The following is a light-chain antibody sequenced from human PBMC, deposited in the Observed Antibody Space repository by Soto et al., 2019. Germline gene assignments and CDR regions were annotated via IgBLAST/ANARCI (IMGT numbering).Light chain of an antibody. CDR2: DVS. V-gene: IGLV2-11*01. Sequence: QSALTQPRSVSGSPGQSVTISCTGTSSDVGAYNYVSWYQQHPGKVPKLMIYDVSRRPSGVPDRFSGSKSGNTASLTISGLQADDDADYYCCSYAGSYTVVFGGGTKLTVL. CDR1: SSDVGAYNY. J-gene: IGLJ3*02. CDR3: CSYAGSYTVV.